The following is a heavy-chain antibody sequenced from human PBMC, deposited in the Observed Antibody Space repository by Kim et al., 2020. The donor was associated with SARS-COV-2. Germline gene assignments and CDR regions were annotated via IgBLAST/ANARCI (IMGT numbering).Heavy chain of an antibody. J-gene: IGHJ4*02. CDR3: TTFGYSYGMH. Sequence: KTDYAAPVQGRFTISRDDARNTLYLQMSSLKSEDTAVYYCTTFGYSYGMHWGQGSLVTVSS. V-gene: IGHV3-15*01. D-gene: IGHD5-18*01. CDR2: KT.